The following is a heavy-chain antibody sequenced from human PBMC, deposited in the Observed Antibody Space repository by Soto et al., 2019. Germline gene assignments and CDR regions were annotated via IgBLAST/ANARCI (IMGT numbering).Heavy chain of an antibody. D-gene: IGHD1-1*01. J-gene: IGHJ4*02. CDR3: ARTPARLGYREQTSYFDY. V-gene: IGHV4-31*03. CDR2: IYYSGST. CDR1: GGSISSGGYY. Sequence: SETLSLTCTVSGGSISSGGYYWSWIRQHPGKGLEWIGYIYYSGSTYYNPSLKSRVTISVDTSKNQFSLKLSSVTAADTAVYYCARTPARLGYREQTSYFDYWGQGTLVTVSS.